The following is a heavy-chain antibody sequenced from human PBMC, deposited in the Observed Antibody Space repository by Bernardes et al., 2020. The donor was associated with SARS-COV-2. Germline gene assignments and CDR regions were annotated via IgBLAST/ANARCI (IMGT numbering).Heavy chain of an antibody. CDR3: ASYFVHCSGGSCYSRFDY. V-gene: IGHV4-61*01. CDR2: IYYSGST. J-gene: IGHJ4*02. D-gene: IGHD2-15*01. CDR1: GGSVSSGSYY. Sequence: SETLSLTCTVSGGSVSSGSYYWSWIRQPPGKGLEWIGYIYYSGSTNYNPSLKSRVTISVDTSKNQFSLKLSSVTAADTAVYYCASYFVHCSGGSCYSRFDYWGQGTLVTVSS.